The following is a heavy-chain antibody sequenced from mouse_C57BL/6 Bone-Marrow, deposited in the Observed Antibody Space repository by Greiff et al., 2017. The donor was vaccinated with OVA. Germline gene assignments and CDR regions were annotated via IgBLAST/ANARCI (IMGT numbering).Heavy chain of an antibody. CDR1: GYTFTDYY. Sequence: VQLQQSGPVLVKPGASVKMSCKASGYTFTDYYMNWVKQSHGKSLEWIGVINPYNGGTSYNQKFKGKATLTVDKSSSTAYMELNSLTSEDSAVYYCARWDSSGYVGFAYWGQGTLVTVSA. CDR3: ARWDSSGYVGFAY. D-gene: IGHD3-2*02. CDR2: INPYNGGT. J-gene: IGHJ3*01. V-gene: IGHV1-19*01.